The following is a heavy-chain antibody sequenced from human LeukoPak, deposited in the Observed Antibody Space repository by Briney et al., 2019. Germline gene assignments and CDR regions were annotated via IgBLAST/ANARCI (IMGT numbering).Heavy chain of an antibody. Sequence: GGSLRLSCTASGFTFNNYAMYWVRQAPRKGLEWVAGIFGSGGSAHYADSVKGRFTISRDNSKNTVYLQMDSLRGEDTALYYCTKTTTGYSSGQYPGWPADHWGQGALVTVSS. D-gene: IGHD3-22*01. CDR2: IFGSGGSA. CDR1: GFTFNNYA. CDR3: TKTTTGYSSGQYPGWPADH. J-gene: IGHJ4*02. V-gene: IGHV3-23*01.